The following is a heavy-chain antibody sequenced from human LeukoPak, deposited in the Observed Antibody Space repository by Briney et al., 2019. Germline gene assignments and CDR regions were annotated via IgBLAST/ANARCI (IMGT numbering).Heavy chain of an antibody. CDR3: ARDPYYYGSGSYYSRPGRGSYFDY. V-gene: IGHV3-30*03. J-gene: IGHJ4*02. CDR2: ISYDGSNK. CDR1: GFTFSSYG. Sequence: GGSLRLSCAASGFTFSSYGMHWVRQAPGKGLEWVAVISYDGSNKYYADSVKGRFTISRDNSKNTLYLQMNSLRAEDTAVYYCARDPYYYGSGSYYSRPGRGSYFDYWGQGALVTASS. D-gene: IGHD3-10*01.